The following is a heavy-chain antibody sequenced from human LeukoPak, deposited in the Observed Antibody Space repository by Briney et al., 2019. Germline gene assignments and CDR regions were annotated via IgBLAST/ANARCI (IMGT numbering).Heavy chain of an antibody. CDR2: ISSSGSTI. J-gene: IGHJ4*02. D-gene: IGHD3-9*01. CDR3: ARDRATQLRYFDWLSNLFDY. Sequence: PGGSLRLSCAVSGFTFSDYYMSWIRQAPGKGLEWVSYISSSGSTIYYADSVKGRFTISRDNAKNSLYLQMNSLRAEDTAVYYCARDRATQLRYFDWLSNLFDYWGQGTLVTVSS. CDR1: GFTFSDYY. V-gene: IGHV3-11*01.